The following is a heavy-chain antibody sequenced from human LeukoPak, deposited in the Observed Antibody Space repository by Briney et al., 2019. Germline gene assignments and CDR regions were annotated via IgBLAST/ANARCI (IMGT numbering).Heavy chain of an antibody. Sequence: PGGSLRLSCAASGFTFSSYEMNWVRQAPGKGLEWVSYISSSGSTIYYADSVKGRFTISRDNAKNSLYLQMNSLRAEDTAVYYCARDRSDCTNGVCYRVYYYYYMDVWGKGTTVTVSS. CDR2: ISSSGSTI. D-gene: IGHD2-8*01. V-gene: IGHV3-48*03. CDR3: ARDRSDCTNGVCYRVYYYYYMDV. CDR1: GFTFSSYE. J-gene: IGHJ6*03.